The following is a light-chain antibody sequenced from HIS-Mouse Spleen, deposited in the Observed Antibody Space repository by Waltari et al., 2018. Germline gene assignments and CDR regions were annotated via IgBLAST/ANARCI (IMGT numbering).Light chain of an antibody. V-gene: IGLV2-23*03. CDR2: EGS. CDR3: CSYAGSSTFVVV. J-gene: IGLJ2*01. Sequence: QSALTQPASVSGSPGQSITIPCTGTSSAVGRYNLVSWYQQHPGQAPKLMIYEGSKRPSGVSNRFSGSKSGNTASLTISGLQAEDEADYYCCSYAGSSTFVVVFGGGTKLTVL. CDR1: SSAVGRYNL.